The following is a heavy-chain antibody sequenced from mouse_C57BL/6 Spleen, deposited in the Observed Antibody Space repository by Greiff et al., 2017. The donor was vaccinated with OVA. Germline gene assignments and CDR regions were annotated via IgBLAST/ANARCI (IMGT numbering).Heavy chain of an antibody. J-gene: IGHJ4*01. D-gene: IGHD2-4*01. CDR2: ISNGGGST. Sequence: EVQGVESGGGLVQPGGSLKLSCAASGFTFSDYYMYWVRQTPEKRLEWVAYISNGGGSTYYPDTVKGRFTISRDNAKNTLYLQMSRLKSEDTAMYYCARHDDYDDYAMDYWGQGTSVTVSS. CDR1: GFTFSDYY. CDR3: ARHDDYDDYAMDY. V-gene: IGHV5-12*01.